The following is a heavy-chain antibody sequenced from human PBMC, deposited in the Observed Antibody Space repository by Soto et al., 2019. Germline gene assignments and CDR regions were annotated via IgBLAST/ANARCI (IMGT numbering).Heavy chain of an antibody. D-gene: IGHD6-13*01. V-gene: IGHV4-34*01. J-gene: IGHJ5*02. CDR1: NGSFNNNY. CDR2: INHSGDT. CDR3: ARDRKLASRRSGVDWFDP. Sequence: SETLSLTFAVYNGSFNNNYWSWIRQPPGQGQEWIGQINHSGDTNYNPSLRSRVTLSVDTSKNQFSLKLNSVSAADTAVYFCARDRKLASRRSGVDWFDPWGQGTLVTVSS.